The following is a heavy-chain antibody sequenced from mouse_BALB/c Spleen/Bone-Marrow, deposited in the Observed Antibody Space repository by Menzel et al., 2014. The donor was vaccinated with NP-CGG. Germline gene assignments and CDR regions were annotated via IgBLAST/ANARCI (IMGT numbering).Heavy chain of an antibody. CDR3: ARYRLGTYFDY. Sequence: EVKLVESGAELVKPGASVKLSCTASGFNIKDTYMHWVKQRPEQGLEWIGRIDPANGNTKYVPKFQGKATITADTSSNTAYLQLSSLTSEDTAVYYCARYRLGTYFDYWGQGTTLTVSS. CDR1: GFNIKDTY. CDR2: IDPANGNT. V-gene: IGHV14-3*02. D-gene: IGHD1-2*01. J-gene: IGHJ2*01.